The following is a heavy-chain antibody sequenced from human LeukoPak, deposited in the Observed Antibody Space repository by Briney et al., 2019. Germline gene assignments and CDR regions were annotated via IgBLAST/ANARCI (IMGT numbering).Heavy chain of an antibody. J-gene: IGHJ4*02. CDR3: AREAYYYGSGSYYRPFDY. CDR1: GFTFSSYA. D-gene: IGHD3-10*01. CDR2: ISGSGGST. V-gene: IGHV3-23*01. Sequence: GGSLRLSCAASGFTFSSYAMSWVRQAPGKGLEWVSAISGSGGSTYYADSVKGRFTISRDNSKNTLYLQMNSLRAEDTAVYYCAREAYYYGSGSYYRPFDYWGQGTLVTVSS.